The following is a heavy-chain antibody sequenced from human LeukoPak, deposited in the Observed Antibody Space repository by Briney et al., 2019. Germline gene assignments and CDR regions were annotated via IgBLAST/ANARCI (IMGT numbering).Heavy chain of an antibody. CDR2: IYHSGST. J-gene: IGHJ4*02. CDR1: GGSISSGGYS. V-gene: IGHV4-30-2*01. Sequence: SETLSLTCAVSGGSISSGGYSWSWIRQPPGKGLEWIGYIYHSGSTYYNPSLKSRVTISVDRSKDQFFLKLSSVTAADTAVYYCASDRTGAFDYWGQGTLVTVSS. CDR3: ASDRTGAFDY. D-gene: IGHD1-1*01.